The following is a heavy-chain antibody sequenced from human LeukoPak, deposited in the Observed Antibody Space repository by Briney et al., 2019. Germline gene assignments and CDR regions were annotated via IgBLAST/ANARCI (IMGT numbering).Heavy chain of an antibody. D-gene: IGHD3-3*01. CDR2: ISGSGGST. CDR3: AKDDQLRFLEWLDYGMDV. V-gene: IGHV3-23*01. J-gene: IGHJ6*02. Sequence: GGSLRLPCAASGFTFSSYAMSWVRQAPGKGLEWVSAISGSGGSTYYADSVKGRFTISRDNSKNTLYLQMNSLRAEDTAVYYCAKDDQLRFLEWLDYGMDVWGQGTTVTVSS. CDR1: GFTFSSYA.